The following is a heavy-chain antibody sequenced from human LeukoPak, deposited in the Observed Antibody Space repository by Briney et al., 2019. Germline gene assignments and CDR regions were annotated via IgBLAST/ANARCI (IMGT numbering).Heavy chain of an antibody. Sequence: PSETLSLTCTVSGGSISSYYWSWIRQPPGKGLEWIGYIYYSGSTNYNPSLKSRVTISVDTSKNQFSLKLSSVTAADTAVYYCARDGYQTRSGWRMDAFDIWGQGTMVTVSS. J-gene: IGHJ3*02. D-gene: IGHD6-19*01. V-gene: IGHV4-59*01. CDR1: GGSISSYY. CDR3: ARDGYQTRSGWRMDAFDI. CDR2: IYYSGST.